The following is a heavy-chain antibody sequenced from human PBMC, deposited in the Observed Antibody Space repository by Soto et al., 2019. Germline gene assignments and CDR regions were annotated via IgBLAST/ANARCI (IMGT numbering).Heavy chain of an antibody. D-gene: IGHD4-17*01. CDR2: IYYSGST. Sequence: SETLSLTYTVSGGSISSGSYHWNWIRQPPGKGLEWIGYIYYSGSTYYNPSLKSRVTISVDTSKNQFSLKLSSVSAADTAVYYCARDKSGYGSPVDYWGQGSLVTVSS. V-gene: IGHV4-30-4*01. CDR3: ARDKSGYGSPVDY. CDR1: GGSISSGSYH. J-gene: IGHJ4*02.